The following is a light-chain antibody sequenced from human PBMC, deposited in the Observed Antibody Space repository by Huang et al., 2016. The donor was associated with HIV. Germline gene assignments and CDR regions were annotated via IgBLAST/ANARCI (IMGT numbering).Light chain of an antibody. Sequence: EIVLTQSPGTLSLSPGEIATLSCRASQSITSTYLAWYQPMPGQAPRLLIYDVSSRATGIPDRFSGSGSGTDFTLTISRLEPEDFAVYYCQQYSKSPFTFGPGTKLEIK. CDR1: QSITSTY. CDR3: QQYSKSPFT. J-gene: IGKJ2*01. V-gene: IGKV3-20*01. CDR2: DVS.